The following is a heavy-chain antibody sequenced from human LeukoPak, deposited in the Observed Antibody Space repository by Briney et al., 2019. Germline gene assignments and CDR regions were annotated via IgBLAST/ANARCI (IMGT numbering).Heavy chain of an antibody. CDR3: AREPYYYDSSGYLTG. Sequence: PGGSLRLSCAASGFTFSSYAMHWVRQAPGKGLEWVAVISYDGSNKYYADSVKGRFTISRDNSKNTLYLLMNSLRAEDTAVYYCAREPYYYDSSGYLTGWGQGTLVTVSS. CDR1: GFTFSSYA. D-gene: IGHD3-22*01. J-gene: IGHJ4*02. V-gene: IGHV3-30-3*01. CDR2: ISYDGSNK.